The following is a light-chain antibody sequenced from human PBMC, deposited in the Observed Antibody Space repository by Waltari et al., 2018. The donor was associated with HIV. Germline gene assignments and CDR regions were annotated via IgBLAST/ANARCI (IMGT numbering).Light chain of an antibody. J-gene: IGLJ2*01. Sequence: SYEVTQPPSVTVSPGQTASITCSGYELGDKYTCWYQQKPGQSPLLVIYQDNKRPSGIPERFSASSSGHTATLTISGTLPMYEADYYCQAWGSSTSGVFGRGTRLTVL. CDR2: QDN. CDR1: ELGDKY. CDR3: QAWGSSTSGV. V-gene: IGLV3-1*01.